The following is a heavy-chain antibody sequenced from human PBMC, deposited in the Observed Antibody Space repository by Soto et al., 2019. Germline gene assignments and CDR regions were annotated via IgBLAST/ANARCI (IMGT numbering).Heavy chain of an antibody. CDR2: IYSGGST. J-gene: IGHJ4*02. D-gene: IGHD6-13*01. V-gene: IGHV3-66*01. Sequence: PGGSLRLSCAASGFTVSTNYMSWVRQAPGKGLEWVSVIYSGGSTYSADSVKGRFTISRDNSKNTLYLQMNSLRAEDTAVYYCASGGSSLNFDSWGQGTLVTVSS. CDR1: GFTVSTNY. CDR3: ASGGSSLNFDS.